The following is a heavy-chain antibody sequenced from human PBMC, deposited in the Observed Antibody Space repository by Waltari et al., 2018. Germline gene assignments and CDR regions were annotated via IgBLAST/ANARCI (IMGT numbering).Heavy chain of an antibody. CDR1: GFTFTDAW. D-gene: IGHD3-22*01. CDR3: TTDYPPYDRRGY. CDR2: IKSKADGGKT. Sequence: EVHLVESGGGLVEPGGSLSLYCAASGFTFTDAWRRWVRQAPGKGLEGVGRIKSKADGGKTDYVAPVKGRFSISRDDSENTLYLQMNSLKTEDTAVYYCTTDYPPYDRRGYWGQGTLVTVSS. J-gene: IGHJ4*02. V-gene: IGHV3-15*01.